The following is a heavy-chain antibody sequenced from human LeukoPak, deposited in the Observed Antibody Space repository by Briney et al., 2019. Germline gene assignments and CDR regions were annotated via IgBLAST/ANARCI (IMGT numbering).Heavy chain of an antibody. D-gene: IGHD4-11*01. CDR3: AREWQYQFDY. CDR1: GGSITNTNYY. J-gene: IGHJ4*02. CDR2: VYHSGIT. Sequence: SETLSLTCTVSGGSITNTNYYWAWIRQPPGEGLEWIGSVYHSGITYYTPSLKSRVSIAVDTSKNHFSLKVTSVTAADTAVYYCAREWQYQFDYWGQGSLVTISS. V-gene: IGHV4-39*07.